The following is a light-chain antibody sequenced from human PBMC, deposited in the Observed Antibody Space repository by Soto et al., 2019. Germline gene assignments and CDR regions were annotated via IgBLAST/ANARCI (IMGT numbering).Light chain of an antibody. CDR2: RGT. V-gene: IGLV2-23*01. Sequence: QSALARPASVSGCPGQSITISCTGTSSDVGAYDAVSWYQQHPGKAPQVIIYRGTKRPSGVSTRFSGSVSGNTASLTVSGLQAEDEAEYFCCSSAPESTYVFGTGTKVTVL. CDR1: SSDVGAYDA. CDR3: CSSAPESTYV. J-gene: IGLJ1*01.